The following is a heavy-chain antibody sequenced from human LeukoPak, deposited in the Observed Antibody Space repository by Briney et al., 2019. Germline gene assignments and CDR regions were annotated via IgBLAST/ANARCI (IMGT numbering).Heavy chain of an antibody. J-gene: IGHJ4*02. V-gene: IGHV3-74*01. CDR1: GFTFSSYW. CDR3: SRSAYYDGSGNYYDY. CDR2: ISDGGSTT. Sequence: GGSLRLSCAASGFTFSSYWMNWARQAPGKGLVWVSRISDGGSTTTYADSVKGRFTISRDNAKSTLYLQMNGLRAEDTAVYYCSRSAYYDGSGNYYDYWGQGTLVTVSS. D-gene: IGHD3-22*01.